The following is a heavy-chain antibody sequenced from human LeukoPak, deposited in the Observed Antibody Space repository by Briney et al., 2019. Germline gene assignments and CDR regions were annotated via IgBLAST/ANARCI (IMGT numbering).Heavy chain of an antibody. CDR3: AKGLGFWSGYYTPFDY. D-gene: IGHD3-3*01. V-gene: IGHV3-23*01. Sequence: PGGSLSLSCAASGFPFSSYAMSWARQPPGKGLEWVAGITASGGSTYHADSVKGRFTISRDNSINTLNLQMNNLRAEDTAIYYCAKGLGFWSGYYTPFDYWGQGASVTVSS. J-gene: IGHJ4*02. CDR1: GFPFSSYA. CDR2: ITASGGST.